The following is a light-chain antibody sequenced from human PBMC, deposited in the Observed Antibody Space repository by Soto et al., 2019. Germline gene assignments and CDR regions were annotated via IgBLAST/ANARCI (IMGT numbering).Light chain of an antibody. CDR2: QDT. J-gene: IGLJ3*02. Sequence: SYELTQPPSVSVSPGQTASISCSGYNLGDKYVSWFHQKPGQSPLLVIYQDTKRPSGIPERFSGSISGDTATLTISGTQDVDEADYFCQAWDSSSVVFGGGTKVTVL. CDR3: QAWDSSSVV. CDR1: NLGDKY. V-gene: IGLV3-1*01.